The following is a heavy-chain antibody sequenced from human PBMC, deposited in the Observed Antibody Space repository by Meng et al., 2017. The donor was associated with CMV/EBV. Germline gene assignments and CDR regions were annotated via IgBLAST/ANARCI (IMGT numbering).Heavy chain of an antibody. J-gene: IGHJ4*02. CDR3: ARRWGYSLDY. V-gene: IGHV3-11*01. D-gene: IGHD5-18*01. Sequence: GGSLSLSCAASGFTFSDYYMSWIRQATGKGMEWVSFISSSGSTIYYADSVTGRLTISRDNDKNALYQQMNSLRAEDPSVYYCARRWGYSLDYWGQGTMVTVSS. CDR2: ISSSGSTI. CDR1: GFTFSDYY.